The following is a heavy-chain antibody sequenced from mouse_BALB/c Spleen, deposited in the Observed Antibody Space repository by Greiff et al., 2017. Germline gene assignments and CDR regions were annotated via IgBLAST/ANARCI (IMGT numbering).Heavy chain of an antibody. D-gene: IGHD2-3*01. CDR3: ARCGLLRSFYAMDY. CDR2: ISSGGGNT. CDR1: GFTFSSYT. J-gene: IGHJ4*01. Sequence: DVMLVESGGGLVKPGGSLKLSCAASGFTFSSYTMSWVRQTPEKRLEWVATISSGGGNTYYPDSVKGRFTISRDNAKNNLYLQMSSLRSEDTALYYCARCGLLRSFYAMDYWGQGTSVTVSS. V-gene: IGHV5-9*03.